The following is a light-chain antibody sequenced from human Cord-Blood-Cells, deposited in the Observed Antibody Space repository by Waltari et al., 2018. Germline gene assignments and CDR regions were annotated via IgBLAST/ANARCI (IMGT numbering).Light chain of an antibody. Sequence: QSALTQPPSASGSPGQSVTISCTGTSSDVGGYNYVSWYQQHPGKAPKLMIYEVSKRPAGVPDRFSGSSSGNTASVTITGAQAEDEADYYCNSRDSSGNHLVFGGGTKLTVL. CDR1: SSDVGGYNY. CDR3: NSRDSSGNHLV. J-gene: IGLJ2*01. V-gene: IGLV2-8*01. CDR2: EVS.